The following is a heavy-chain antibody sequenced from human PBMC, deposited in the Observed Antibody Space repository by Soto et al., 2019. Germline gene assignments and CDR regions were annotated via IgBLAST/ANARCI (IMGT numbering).Heavy chain of an antibody. V-gene: IGHV3-7*03. Sequence: GGSLRLSCAASGFTFSNAWMSWVRQAPGKGLEWVANIKQDGSEKYYVDSVKGRFTISRDNAKNSLYLQMNSLRAEDTAVYYCARDGVAAAGTYFDYWGQGTLVTVSS. D-gene: IGHD6-13*01. CDR2: IKQDGSEK. J-gene: IGHJ4*02. CDR1: GFTFSNAW. CDR3: ARDGVAAAGTYFDY.